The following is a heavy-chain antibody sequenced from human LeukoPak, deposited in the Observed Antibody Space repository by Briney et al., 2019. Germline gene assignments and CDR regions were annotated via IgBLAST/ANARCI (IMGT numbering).Heavy chain of an antibody. D-gene: IGHD3-10*01. J-gene: IGHJ4*02. V-gene: IGHV3-7*01. CDR3: ARDPRGSEYSHFDS. CDR2: IKQDGKEK. Sequence: GGSLRLSCAASGFTFSSSYMSWVRQAPGKGLEWVANIKQDGKEKHYVDSVKGRFTISRDNAKRSLYLQMDSLRAEDTAVYYCARDPRGSEYSHFDSWSLGTQVTVSP. CDR1: GFTFSSSY.